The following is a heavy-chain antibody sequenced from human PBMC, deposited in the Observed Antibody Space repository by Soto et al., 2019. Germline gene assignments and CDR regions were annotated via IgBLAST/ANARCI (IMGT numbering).Heavy chain of an antibody. D-gene: IGHD3-10*01. CDR3: AHGSMIRGVMVLGDY. Sequence: QLTLKESGPTLVKPTQTLTLTCTFSGFSLSTRGVGVGCSRQSPGKALEWLAVIYWEDDKSSSPSLKSRLTITKDTSNNQVALTLTNMDPVDTAKSYCAHGSMIRGVMVLGDYWGLGTLVTVSS. CDR2: IYWEDDK. CDR1: GFSLSTRGVG. V-gene: IGHV2-5*02. J-gene: IGHJ4*02.